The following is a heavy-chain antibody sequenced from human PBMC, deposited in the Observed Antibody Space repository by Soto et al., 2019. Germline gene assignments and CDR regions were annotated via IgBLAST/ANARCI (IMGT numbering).Heavy chain of an antibody. CDR3: ARGPYCSGGSCYSIFGGALDY. Sequence: GASVKVSCKASGYTFTSYGISWVRQAPGQGLEWMGWISAYNGNTNYAQKLQGRVTMTTDTSTSTAYMELSSLRSEDTAVYYCARGPYCSGGSCYSIFGGALDYWGQGTLVTVSS. CDR2: ISAYNGNT. V-gene: IGHV1-18*01. CDR1: GYTFTSYG. D-gene: IGHD2-15*01. J-gene: IGHJ4*02.